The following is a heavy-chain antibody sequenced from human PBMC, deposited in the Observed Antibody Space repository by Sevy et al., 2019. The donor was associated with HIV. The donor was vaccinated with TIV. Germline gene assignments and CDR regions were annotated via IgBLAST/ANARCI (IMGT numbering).Heavy chain of an antibody. CDR3: AKAYGSGSPPFD. D-gene: IGHD3-10*01. CDR2: ISGSGGST. CDR1: GFIFNSYA. Sequence: GGSLRLSCAASGFIFNSYAMSWVRQAPGKGLEWVSTISGSGGSTYYADSVKGRFTISRDNFKNTLDLQMNSLRAEDTAVYYCAKAYGSGSPPFDWGQGTLVTVS. J-gene: IGHJ4*02. V-gene: IGHV3-23*01.